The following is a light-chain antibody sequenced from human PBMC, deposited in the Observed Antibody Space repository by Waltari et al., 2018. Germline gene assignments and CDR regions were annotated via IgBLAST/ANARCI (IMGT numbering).Light chain of an antibody. J-gene: IGLJ1*01. Sequence: QSVLTQPPSASGTPGQRVTISCSGSSANIGSNPVNWYQQLPGTAPKLLINNNSQRPSGGRARLCGCKSGTSASLAISGVLSDDEAEYYCAAWDDSLSGYVFGTGTNVSVL. CDR2: NNS. CDR3: AAWDDSLSGYV. V-gene: IGLV1-44*01. CDR1: SANIGSNP.